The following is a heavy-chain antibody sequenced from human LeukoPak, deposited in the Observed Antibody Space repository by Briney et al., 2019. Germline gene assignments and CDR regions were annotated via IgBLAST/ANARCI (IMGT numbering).Heavy chain of an antibody. CDR1: GYTFTSYY. CDR3: AREVDSSGYLDAFDI. V-gene: IGHV1-46*01. D-gene: IGHD3-22*01. J-gene: IGHJ3*02. CDR2: INPSGGST. Sequence: ASVKVSCKASGYTFTSYYMHWVRQAPGQGLEWMGIINPSGGSTSYAQKFQGRVTMTRDMSTSTVYMELSSLRSEDTAVYYCAREVDSSGYLDAFDIWGQGTMVTVSS.